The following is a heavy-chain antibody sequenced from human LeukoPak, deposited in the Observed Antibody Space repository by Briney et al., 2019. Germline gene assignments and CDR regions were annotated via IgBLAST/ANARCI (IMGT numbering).Heavy chain of an antibody. V-gene: IGHV1-2*02. CDR3: ARGADFYDRSGYYLFDY. CDR1: GYXFTGYY. CDR2: INPNSGDT. J-gene: IGHJ4*02. Sequence: ASVKVSCKASGYXFTGYYIHWVRQAPGQGLEWMGWINPNSGDTSYVQEFQGRVTMTRDTSITTAYMELSRLRSDDTAVYYCARGADFYDRSGYYLFDYWGQGTLVTVSS. D-gene: IGHD3-22*01.